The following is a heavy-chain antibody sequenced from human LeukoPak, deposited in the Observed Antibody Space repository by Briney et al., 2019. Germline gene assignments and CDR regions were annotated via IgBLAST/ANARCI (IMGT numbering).Heavy chain of an antibody. D-gene: IGHD3-22*01. V-gene: IGHV3-23*01. CDR3: SHYDSSGYYYDDAFDI. CDR2: ISGSGGST. CDR1: GFTFSSYA. J-gene: IGHJ3*02. Sequence: PGGSLRLSCAASGFTFSSYAMSWVRQAPGKGLEWVSAISGSGGSTYYADSVKGRFTISRDSSKNTLYLQMNSLRAEDTAVYYCSHYDSSGYYYDDAFDIWGQGTMVTVSS.